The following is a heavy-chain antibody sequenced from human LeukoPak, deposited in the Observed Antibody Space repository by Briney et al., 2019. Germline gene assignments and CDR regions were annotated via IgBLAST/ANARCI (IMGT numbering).Heavy chain of an antibody. D-gene: IGHD3-10*01. CDR1: GYTFTGYY. CDR2: INPSGGVT. Sequence: ASVKVSCKASGYTFTGYYMHWVRQAPGQGLEWMGIINPSGGVTGYAQKFQGRVTMTRDMSTSTVYMELSSLRSEDTAVYYCARSGSGSYNDYWGQGTLVTVSS. CDR3: ARSGSGSYNDY. V-gene: IGHV1-46*01. J-gene: IGHJ4*02.